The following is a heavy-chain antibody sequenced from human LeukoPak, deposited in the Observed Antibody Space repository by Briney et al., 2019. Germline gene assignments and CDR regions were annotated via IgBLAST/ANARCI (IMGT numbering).Heavy chain of an antibody. V-gene: IGHV3-9*01. D-gene: IGHD6-19*01. J-gene: IGHJ6*02. CDR2: ISWDSLNI. CDR1: GFTFDDYA. CDR3: ARRNLDSSGFYFYYGMDV. Sequence: GRSLRLSCAASGFTFDDYAMFWVRQAPGKGLEWVSGISWDSLNIGYAASVKGRFTISRDNAKNSVYLQMNSLRADDTAFYYCARRNLDSSGFYFYYGMDVWGQGTTVTVSS.